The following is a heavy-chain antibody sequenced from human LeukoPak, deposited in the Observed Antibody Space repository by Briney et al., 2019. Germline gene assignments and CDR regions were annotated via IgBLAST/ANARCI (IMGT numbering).Heavy chain of an antibody. CDR2: ISAYNVNT. D-gene: IGHD3-16*01. CDR1: GYTFTSYG. V-gene: IGHV1-18*04. CDR3: ARETPARLGLGY. Sequence: ASVKVSCQASGYTFTSYGISWVRQAPGQGLEWMGRISAYNVNTNYAQKLQGRVTMTTDTSTSTAYMELRSLRSNDTAVYYCARETPARLGLGYWGQGTLVTVSS. J-gene: IGHJ4*02.